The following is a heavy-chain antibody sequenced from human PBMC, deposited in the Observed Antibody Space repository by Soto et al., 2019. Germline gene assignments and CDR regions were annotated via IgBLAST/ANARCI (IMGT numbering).Heavy chain of an antibody. J-gene: IGHJ5*02. CDR2: ISAYNGNT. CDR1: GYTFTSYG. Sequence: ASVKVSCKASGYTFTSYGISWVRQAPGQGLEWMGWISAYNGNTNYAQKLQGRVTMTTDTSTSTAYMELRSLRSDDTAVYYCARDLPRASGYRTSTYNWFDPWGQGTLVTVSS. V-gene: IGHV1-18*01. CDR3: ARDLPRASGYRTSTYNWFDP. D-gene: IGHD5-12*01.